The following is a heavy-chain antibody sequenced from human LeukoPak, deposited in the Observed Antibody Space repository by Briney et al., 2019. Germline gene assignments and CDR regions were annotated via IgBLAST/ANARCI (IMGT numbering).Heavy chain of an antibody. CDR3: ARDLGYYYDSSGYHDY. J-gene: IGHJ4*02. CDR2: IKQDGSEK. V-gene: IGHV3-7*01. Sequence: GGSLRLSCAASGFTFSSYWMSWVRRAPGKGLEWVANIKQDGSEKYYVDSVKGRFTISRDNAKNSLYLQMNSLRAEDTAVYYCARDLGYYYDSSGYHDYWGQGTLVTVSS. CDR1: GFTFSSYW. D-gene: IGHD3-22*01.